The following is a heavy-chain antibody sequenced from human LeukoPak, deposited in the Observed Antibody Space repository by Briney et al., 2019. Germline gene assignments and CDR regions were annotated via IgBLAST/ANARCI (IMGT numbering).Heavy chain of an antibody. Sequence: PGGSLRLSCAASGFTFSDYYMSWIRQAPGKGLEWVSGVSGSGGSTYYADSVKGRFTISRDNSKNTLYLQMNSLRAEDTAVYYCAKVRAPLWGKDYWGQGTLVTVSS. CDR1: GFTFSDYY. J-gene: IGHJ4*02. D-gene: IGHD3-16*01. V-gene: IGHV3-23*01. CDR2: VSGSGGST. CDR3: AKVRAPLWGKDY.